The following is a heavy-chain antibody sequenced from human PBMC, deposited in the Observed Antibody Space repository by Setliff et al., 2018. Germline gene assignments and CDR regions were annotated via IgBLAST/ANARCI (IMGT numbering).Heavy chain of an antibody. CDR1: GGSISSHY. D-gene: IGHD2-8*02. V-gene: IGHV4-59*11. CDR3: TVYNTGSSKDHY. CDR2: IYYSGST. Sequence: SETLSLTCTVSGGSISSHYWSWIRQPPGKGLEWIGSIYYSGSTNYNPSLKSRVTISVDTSKNQFSLKLSSVTAADTAVYYCTVYNTGSSKDHYWGQGTPVTVSS. J-gene: IGHJ4*02.